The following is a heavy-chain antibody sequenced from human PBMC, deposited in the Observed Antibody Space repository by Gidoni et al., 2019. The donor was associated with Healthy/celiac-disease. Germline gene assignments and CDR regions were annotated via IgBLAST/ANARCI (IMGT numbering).Heavy chain of an antibody. CDR2: ISGSGGST. CDR3: ATWSLEWLLIPNDY. CDR1: GFTFSSYA. Sequence: EVQLLESGGGLVQPGGSLRLSCAASGFTFSSYAMSWVRQAPGKGLGWVSAISGSGGSTYYADSVKGRFTISRDNSKNTLYLQMNSLRAEDTAVYYCATWSLEWLLIPNDYWGQGTLVTVSS. D-gene: IGHD3-3*01. V-gene: IGHV3-23*01. J-gene: IGHJ4*02.